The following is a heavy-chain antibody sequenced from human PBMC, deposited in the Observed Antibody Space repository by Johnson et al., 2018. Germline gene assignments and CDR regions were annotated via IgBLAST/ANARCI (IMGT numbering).Heavy chain of an antibody. Sequence: VQLVESVGGLVQPGGSLRLSCAASGFTFRTYAMNWVRQAPGQGLEWVSSIRSSGRSTHYADFVKGRFTISRDNSKNTLYLQMNSLRAEDTAIYYCAKTIRGVYYYGMDVWGQGTTVTVAS. D-gene: IGHD5-24*01. V-gene: IGHV3-23*04. CDR2: IRSSGRST. CDR3: AKTIRGVYYYGMDV. CDR1: GFTFRTYA. J-gene: IGHJ6*02.